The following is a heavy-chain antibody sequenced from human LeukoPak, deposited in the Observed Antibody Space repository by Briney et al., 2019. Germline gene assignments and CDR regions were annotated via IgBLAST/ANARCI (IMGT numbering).Heavy chain of an antibody. CDR3: AREYYDILTGYYFLY. Sequence: ASVKVSCKASGYTFTGYYMHWVRQAPGQGLEWMGWINPNSGGTNYAQKFQGRVTMTRDTSISTAYMELSRLRSDDTAVYYCAREYYDILTGYYFLYWGQGTLVTVSS. V-gene: IGHV1-2*02. D-gene: IGHD3-9*01. J-gene: IGHJ4*02. CDR1: GYTFTGYY. CDR2: INPNSGGT.